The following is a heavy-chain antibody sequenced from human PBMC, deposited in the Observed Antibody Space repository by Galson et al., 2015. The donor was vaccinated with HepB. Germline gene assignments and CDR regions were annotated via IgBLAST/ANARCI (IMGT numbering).Heavy chain of an antibody. D-gene: IGHD2-15*01. CDR2: ISGSGTSK. CDR1: GFTFSRYV. J-gene: IGHJ4*02. CDR3: AKAAIEVLVSATPDY. V-gene: IGHV3-23*01. Sequence: SLRLSCAASGFTFSRYVMSWVRQAPGKGLEWVSTISGSGTSKYYADSVKGRFTISRDNSKSTLSLQMNSLRVEDTAVYYCAKAAIEVLVSATPDYWGQGTLVTVSS.